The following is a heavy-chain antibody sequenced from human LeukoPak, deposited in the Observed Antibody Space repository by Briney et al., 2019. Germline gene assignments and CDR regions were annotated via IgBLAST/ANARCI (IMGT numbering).Heavy chain of an antibody. J-gene: IGHJ4*02. V-gene: IGHV4-39*02. CDR2: IYYSGST. CDR1: GGSINSSYYY. D-gene: IGHD3-10*01. Sequence: IPSETLSLTCTVSGGSINSSYYYWGWIRQPPGKGLEWIGSIYYSGSTYYNPSLKSRVTISVDTSKNQFSLKLSSVTAADTAVYYCAKDPVVRGAPIRPHYWGQGTLVTVSS. CDR3: AKDPVVRGAPIRPHY.